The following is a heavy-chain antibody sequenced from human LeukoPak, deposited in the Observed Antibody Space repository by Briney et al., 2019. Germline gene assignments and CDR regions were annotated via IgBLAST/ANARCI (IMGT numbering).Heavy chain of an antibody. CDR1: GFTFSSYW. Sequence: PGGSLRLSCAASGFTFSSYWMGWVRQAPGKGLEWVANIRQDGGETYYGDSVKGRFIISRDNAKNSLFLQMNRLRAEDTAVYYCATYSSLNTREFQYWGQGTLVTVSP. CDR3: ATYSSLNTREFQY. D-gene: IGHD3-22*01. CDR2: IRQDGGET. V-gene: IGHV3-7*01. J-gene: IGHJ1*01.